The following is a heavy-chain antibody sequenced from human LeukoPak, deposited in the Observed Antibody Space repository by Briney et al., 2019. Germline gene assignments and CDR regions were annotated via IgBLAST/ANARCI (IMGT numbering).Heavy chain of an antibody. CDR1: GFTFSSYA. V-gene: IGHV3-64D*09. CDR2: ISGNGGST. CDR3: VKDRPTGAWQVALGSFDL. J-gene: IGHJ4*02. D-gene: IGHD6-19*01. Sequence: GGSLRLSCSASGFTFSSYAIHWVRRAPGKGLEYVSGISGNGGSTYYADSVKGRFSISRDNSKNTLYLQMSSLRAEDTAVYYCVKDRPTGAWQVALGSFDLWGQGTLVTVSP.